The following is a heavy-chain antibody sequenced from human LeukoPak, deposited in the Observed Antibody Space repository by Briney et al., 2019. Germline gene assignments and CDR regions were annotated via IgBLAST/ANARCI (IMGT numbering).Heavy chain of an antibody. CDR3: AKEGYCSSTSCYQFDY. CDR2: ISYDGSNK. D-gene: IGHD2-2*01. CDR1: GFTFSSYG. V-gene: IGHV3-30*18. J-gene: IGHJ4*02. Sequence: GGSLRLSCAASGFTFSSYGMHWVRQAPGKGLEWVAVISYDGSNKYYADSVKGRFTISRDNSKNTLYLQMNSLRVEDTAVYYCAKEGYCSSTSCYQFDYWGQGTLVTVSS.